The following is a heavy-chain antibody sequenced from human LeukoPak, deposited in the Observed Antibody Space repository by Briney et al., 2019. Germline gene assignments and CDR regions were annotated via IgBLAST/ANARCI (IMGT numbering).Heavy chain of an antibody. CDR1: GFTVSSDS. D-gene: IGHD2-2*02. Sequence: GGSLRLSCAASGFTVSSDSMTWVRQAPGKGLVWVSRINSEGSRTSYADSVKGRVTISRDNAKNTLYLQMNSLRAEDTAVYYCARGRYCSSTSCYKAFDIWGQGTKVTVSS. J-gene: IGHJ3*02. CDR2: INSEGSRT. V-gene: IGHV3-74*01. CDR3: ARGRYCSSTSCYKAFDI.